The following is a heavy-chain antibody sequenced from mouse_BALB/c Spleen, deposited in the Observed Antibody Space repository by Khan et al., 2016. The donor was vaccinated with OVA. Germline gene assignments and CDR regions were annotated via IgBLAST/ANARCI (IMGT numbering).Heavy chain of an antibody. CDR2: ISYSGNT. CDR1: GYSINSDYA. D-gene: IGHD1-1*01. Sequence: EVQLVESGPGLVKPSQSLSLTCTVTGYSINSDYAWNWIRQFPGNKLEWMGYISYSGNTNYNPSLKSRISITRDTSKNQFFLQLNSVTTEDTATYYCARVYGGDFDYWGQGTTLTVSS. V-gene: IGHV3-2*02. J-gene: IGHJ2*01. CDR3: ARVYGGDFDY.